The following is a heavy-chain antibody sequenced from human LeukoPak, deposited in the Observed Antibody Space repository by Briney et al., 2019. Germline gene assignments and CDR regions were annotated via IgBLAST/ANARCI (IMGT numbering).Heavy chain of an antibody. J-gene: IGHJ3*02. D-gene: IGHD1-26*01. Sequence: SETLSLTCTVSGGSISSGSYYWSWIRQPAGKGLEWIGRIYTSGSTNYNPSLKSRVTMSVDTSKNQFSLKLSSVTAADTSVYYCAREGGSYLVDAFDIWGQGTMVTVSS. CDR1: GGSISSGSYY. CDR2: IYTSGST. V-gene: IGHV4-61*02. CDR3: AREGGSYLVDAFDI.